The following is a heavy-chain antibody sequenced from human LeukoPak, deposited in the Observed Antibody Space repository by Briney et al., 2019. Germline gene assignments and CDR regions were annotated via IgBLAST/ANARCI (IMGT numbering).Heavy chain of an antibody. D-gene: IGHD3-10*01. CDR2: IYYSGGT. CDR1: GGSISSGGDY. CDR3: ARAYYYGTGSYVDY. J-gene: IGHJ4*02. V-gene: IGHV4-31*03. Sequence: PSQTLSLTCTVSGGSISSGGDYWSWSRQHPGKGLELIGYIYYSGGTYYNPSLKRRVTISVDMSKNQFPLTMSSVTAADTAVYYCARAYYYGTGSYVDYWGQGTLVTVPS.